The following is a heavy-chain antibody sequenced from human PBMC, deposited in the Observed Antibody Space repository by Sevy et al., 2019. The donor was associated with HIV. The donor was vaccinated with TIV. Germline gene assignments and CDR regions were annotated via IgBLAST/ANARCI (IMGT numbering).Heavy chain of an antibody. CDR3: AKAGTRSTYYYGSGSPEAGDDP. V-gene: IGHV3-23*01. CDR1: GFTFSSYA. J-gene: IGHJ5*02. CDR2: ISGTGGST. Sequence: GGSLRLSCTASGFTFSSYAMSWVRQAPGKGLEWVSAISGTGGSTYYADSVKGRFTISRDNSKNTLYLQMNSLRAEDTAVYYCAKAGTRSTYYYGSGSPEAGDDPWGQGTLVTVSS. D-gene: IGHD3-10*01.